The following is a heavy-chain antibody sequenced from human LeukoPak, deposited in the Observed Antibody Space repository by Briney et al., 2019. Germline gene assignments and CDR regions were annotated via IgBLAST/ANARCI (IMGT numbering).Heavy chain of an antibody. Sequence: GGSLRLSCAASEFSVGSNYMNWVRQAPGKGLEWVSSISSSSSYIYYADSVKGRFTISRDNAKNSLYLQMNSLRAEDTAVYYCARGPIVGARGSWFDPWGQGTLVTVSS. CDR2: ISSSSSYI. D-gene: IGHD1-26*01. CDR1: EFSVGSNY. CDR3: ARGPIVGARGSWFDP. V-gene: IGHV3-21*01. J-gene: IGHJ5*02.